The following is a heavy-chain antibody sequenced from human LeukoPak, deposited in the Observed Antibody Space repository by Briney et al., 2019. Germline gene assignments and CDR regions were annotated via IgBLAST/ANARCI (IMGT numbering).Heavy chain of an antibody. CDR1: GGTFSRNV. D-gene: IGHD6-19*01. CDR2: IIPIFGTA. V-gene: IGHV1-69*05. CDR3: ARKTSDWYAALDH. J-gene: IGHJ4*02. Sequence: ASVKVSCKASGGTFSRNVISWLRQAPGQGLEWMGRIIPIFGTANYAQKFQGRVTITTDESTSTAYMELNSLRSEDTAIYYCARKTSDWYAALDHWGQGTLVTVSS.